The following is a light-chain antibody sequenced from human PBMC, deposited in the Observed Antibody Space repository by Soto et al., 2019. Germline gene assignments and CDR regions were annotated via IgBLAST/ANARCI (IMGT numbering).Light chain of an antibody. V-gene: IGKV3-15*01. CDR1: QSVSSN. Sequence: EIVMTQSPATLSVSPGERATLPCRASQSVSSNLAWYQQNPGQAPRLLIYGASSRATGIPVRFSGSGSGTEFTLTISSLQSEDFAVYYCQQYNNWPLTFGQGTRLEIK. CDR2: GAS. CDR3: QQYNNWPLT. J-gene: IGKJ5*01.